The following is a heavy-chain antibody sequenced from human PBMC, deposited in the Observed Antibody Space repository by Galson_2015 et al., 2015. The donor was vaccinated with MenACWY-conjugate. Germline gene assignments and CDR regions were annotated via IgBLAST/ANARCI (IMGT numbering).Heavy chain of an antibody. CDR2: IYYSGST. CDR1: GGSISSSSYY. J-gene: IGHJ6*02. V-gene: IGHV4-39*07. Sequence: SETLSLTCTVSGGSISSSSYYWGWIRQPPGKGLEWIGSIYYSGSTYYSPSLKSRVSTSIDTSKNQFSLRLSSVTAADTAVYYCARGGVTVPGVVKKTYSYHGMDVWGLGTTVTVSS. D-gene: IGHD3-3*01. CDR3: ARGGVTVPGVVKKTYSYHGMDV.